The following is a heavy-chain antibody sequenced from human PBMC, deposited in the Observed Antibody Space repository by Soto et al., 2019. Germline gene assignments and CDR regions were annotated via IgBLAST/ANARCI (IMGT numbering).Heavy chain of an antibody. Sequence: GGSLRLSCAASGFTFSAYTMNWVRQAPGKGLEWVSSISTSSSYIYYADSVKGRFTISRDNAKNSLFLQMHSLRAEDTAVYYCAAITRPDYWGQGTLVTVSS. D-gene: IGHD2-21*01. CDR1: GFTFSAYT. J-gene: IGHJ4*02. V-gene: IGHV3-21*01. CDR2: ISTSSSYI. CDR3: AAITRPDY.